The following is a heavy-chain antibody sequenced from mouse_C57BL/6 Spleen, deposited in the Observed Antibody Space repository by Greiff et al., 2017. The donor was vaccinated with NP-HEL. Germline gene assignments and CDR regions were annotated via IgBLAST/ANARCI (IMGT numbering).Heavy chain of an antibody. J-gene: IGHJ1*03. D-gene: IGHD1-1*01. CDR1: GYTFTSYW. V-gene: IGHV1-69*01. CDR3: ARGDYGSSYGYFDV. CDR2: IDPSDSYT. Sequence: QVQLQQSGAELVMPGASVKLSCKASGYTFTSYWMHWVKQRPGQGLEWIGEIDPSDSYTNYNQKFKGKSTFTVDKSSSTAYMQLISLTSEDSAVYYCARGDYGSSYGYFDVWGTGTTVTVSS.